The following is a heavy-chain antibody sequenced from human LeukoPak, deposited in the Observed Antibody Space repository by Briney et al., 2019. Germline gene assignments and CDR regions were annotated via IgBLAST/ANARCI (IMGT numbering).Heavy chain of an antibody. Sequence: GASVKVSCKASGGTFTSYDINWVRQATGQGLEWMGWMNPNSGNTGYAQKFQGRVTITRNTSISTAYMELSSQRSEDTAVYYCARGRLALYSSSSEYFDYWGQGTLVTVSS. CDR2: MNPNSGNT. CDR3: ARGRLALYSSSSEYFDY. CDR1: GGTFTSYD. V-gene: IGHV1-8*03. D-gene: IGHD6-6*01. J-gene: IGHJ4*02.